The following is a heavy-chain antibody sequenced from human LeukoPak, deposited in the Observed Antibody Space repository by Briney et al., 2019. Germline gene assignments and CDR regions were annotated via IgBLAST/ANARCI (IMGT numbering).Heavy chain of an antibody. V-gene: IGHV3-23*01. Sequence: GGSLRLSCAASGHSFSDYAWGWLRQAPGKGLEWVSGMSGSGGTYYADSVRGRFTISRDISKDPLHLQMDGLTADDTAVYYCAKWCLRYPGLSSWFYPWGQGALVIVSS. CDR3: AKWCLRYPGLSSWFYP. CDR2: MSGSGGT. CDR1: GHSFSDYA. J-gene: IGHJ5*02. D-gene: IGHD2-8*01.